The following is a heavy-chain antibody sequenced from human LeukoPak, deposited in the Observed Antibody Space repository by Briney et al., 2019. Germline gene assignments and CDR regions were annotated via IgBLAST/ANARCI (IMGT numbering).Heavy chain of an antibody. Sequence: GGSLRLSCAASGFTVSSNYMSWVRQAPGKGLEWVSAIYSGGSTYYADSVKGRFTISRDNSKNTLYLQMNSLRAEDTAVYYCANLREYYDFWSGGKGTTVTVSS. V-gene: IGHV3-53*01. CDR2: IYSGGST. CDR1: GFTVSSNY. CDR3: ANLREYYDFWS. J-gene: IGHJ6*04. D-gene: IGHD3-3*01.